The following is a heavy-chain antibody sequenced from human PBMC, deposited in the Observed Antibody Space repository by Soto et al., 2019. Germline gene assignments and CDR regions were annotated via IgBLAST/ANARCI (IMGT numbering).Heavy chain of an antibody. J-gene: IGHJ6*02. CDR1: GYSFASYW. Sequence: SLKISCQGSGYSFASYWIGWVRQMPGKDLEWMGIIYPGDSDTRYSPSFQGQVTISDDKSLRTAYLQWTSLKASDTALYYCARTRSFTLGFYYDGMDVWGQGTTVTVSS. CDR3: ARTRSFTLGFYYDGMDV. V-gene: IGHV5-51*01. D-gene: IGHD6-6*01. CDR2: IYPGDSDT.